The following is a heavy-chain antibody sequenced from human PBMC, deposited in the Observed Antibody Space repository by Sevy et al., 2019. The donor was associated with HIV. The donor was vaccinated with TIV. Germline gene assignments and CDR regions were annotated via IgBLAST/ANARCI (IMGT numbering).Heavy chain of an antibody. CDR2: ISSSGSTI. D-gene: IGHD3-3*01. CDR1: GFTFSDYY. CDR3: ARDRSLRFLEWLPDYYYYGMDV. V-gene: IGHV3-11*01. Sequence: GESLKISCAASGFTFSDYYMSWIRQAPGKGLEWVSYISSSGSTIYYADSVKGRFTISRDNAKNSLYLQMNSLRAEDTAVYYCARDRSLRFLEWLPDYYYYGMDVWGQGTTVTVSS. J-gene: IGHJ6*02.